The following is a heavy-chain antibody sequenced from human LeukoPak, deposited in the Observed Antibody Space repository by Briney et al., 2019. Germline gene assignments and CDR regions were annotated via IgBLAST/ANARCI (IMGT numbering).Heavy chain of an antibody. CDR2: IRYDGSNK. Sequence: GGSLRLSCAASGFTFSSFGMHWVRQAPGKGLGWVAFIRYDGSNKYYADSVKGRFTISRDNSKNTLYLQMNSLRAEDTAVYYCAKDEGIAADVYGWFDPGGQGTLVTVSS. D-gene: IGHD6-13*01. CDR1: GFTFSSFG. J-gene: IGHJ5*02. V-gene: IGHV3-30*02. CDR3: AKDEGIAADVYGWFDP.